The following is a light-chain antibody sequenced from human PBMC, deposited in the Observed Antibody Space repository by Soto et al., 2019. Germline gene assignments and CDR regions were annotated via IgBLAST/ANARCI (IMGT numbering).Light chain of an antibody. Sequence: EIVLTQSPGTLSFSPGERATLSCRASQSVSSSYLAWYQQKPGQAPRLLIYGASSRATGIPDRFSGSGSGTEFTLTISRLEPEDFAVYYCQQYGSSRTFGQGTKVEIK. CDR3: QQYGSSRT. V-gene: IGKV3-20*01. CDR1: QSVSSSY. CDR2: GAS. J-gene: IGKJ1*01.